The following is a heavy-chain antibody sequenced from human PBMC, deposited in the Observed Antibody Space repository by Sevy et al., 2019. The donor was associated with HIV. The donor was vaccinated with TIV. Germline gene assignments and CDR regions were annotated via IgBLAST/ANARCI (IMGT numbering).Heavy chain of an antibody. V-gene: IGHV3-53*01. CDR3: ARENYNYDSSGSRYFDL. CDR1: GFTVSNNY. D-gene: IGHD3-22*01. CDR2: IYIGGSP. J-gene: IGHJ2*01. Sequence: GGSLRLSCAASGFTVSNNYMSWVRQAPGKGLEWVSVIYIGGSPYYAESVKGRFTISRDNSKNTLYLQMNSLRAEDTAVYYCARENYNYDSSGSRYFDLWGRGTLVTVSS.